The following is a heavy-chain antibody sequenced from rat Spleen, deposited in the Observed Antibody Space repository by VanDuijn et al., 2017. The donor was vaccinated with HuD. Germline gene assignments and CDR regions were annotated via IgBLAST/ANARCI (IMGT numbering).Heavy chain of an antibody. CDR2: IWGDGRT. CDR3: PSLFLPHCRAFNN. CDR1: GFSLTSNT. J-gene: IGHJ2*01. V-gene: IGHV2-1*01. D-gene: IGHD3-6*01. Sequence: QVQLKESGPGLVQPSQTLSLTCTVSGFSLTSNTVHWVRQPPGKGLEWMGGIWGDGRTDYKLGLKSRLSIRRDTSKSTVFLKMNSLQTNDTAIDFCPSLFLPHCRAFNNWGQGVLVTVSS.